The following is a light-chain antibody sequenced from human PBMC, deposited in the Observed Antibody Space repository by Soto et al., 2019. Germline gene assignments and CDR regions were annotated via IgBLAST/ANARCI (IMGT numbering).Light chain of an antibody. CDR3: QQYGSSGT. Sequence: EIVLTQSPGTLSLSPGERATLSCRASQSVSSSYLAWYQQKPGQAPRLLIYGASSRATGIPDGFSGSGSGTDFTITISRLEPEDFAVYYCQQYGSSGTVGQGTKVEIK. CDR1: QSVSSSY. CDR2: GAS. V-gene: IGKV3-20*01. J-gene: IGKJ1*01.